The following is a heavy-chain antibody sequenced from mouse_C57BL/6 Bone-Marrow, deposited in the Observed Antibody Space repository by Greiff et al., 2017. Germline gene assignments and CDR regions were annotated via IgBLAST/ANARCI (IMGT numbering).Heavy chain of an antibody. CDR2: INPNNGGT. J-gene: IGHJ1*03. CDR1: GYTFTDYN. Sequence: EVQLQQSGPELVKPGASVKIPCKASGYTFTDYNMDWVKQSHGKSLEWIGDINPNNGGTIYNQKFKGKATLTVDKSSSTAYMELRSLTSEDTAVYYCARRGYYGSSFPWYFDVWGTGTTVTVSS. CDR3: ARRGYYGSSFPWYFDV. V-gene: IGHV1-18*01. D-gene: IGHD1-1*01.